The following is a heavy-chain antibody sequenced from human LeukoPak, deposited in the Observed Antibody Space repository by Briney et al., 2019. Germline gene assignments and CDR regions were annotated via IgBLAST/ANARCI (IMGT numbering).Heavy chain of an antibody. V-gene: IGHV4-34*01. CDR3: ARGWAMGATGVARWFDP. J-gene: IGHJ5*02. CDR2: INHSGST. CDR1: GGSFSGYY. Sequence: SETLPLTCAVYGGSFSGYYWSWIRHPPGKGLEWIGEINHSGSTNYNPSLKSRVTISVDTSKNQFSLKLSSVTAADTAVYYCARGWAMGATGVARWFDPWGQGTLVTVSS. D-gene: IGHD1-26*01.